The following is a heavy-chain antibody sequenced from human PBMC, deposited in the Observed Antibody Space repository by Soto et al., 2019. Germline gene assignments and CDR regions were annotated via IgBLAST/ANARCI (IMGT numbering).Heavy chain of an antibody. CDR1: GGSFSGYY. V-gene: IGHV4-34*01. J-gene: IGHJ6*02. Sequence: PSETLSLTCAVYGGSFSGYYWSWIRQPPGKGLEWIGEINHSGSTNYNPSLKSRVAISVDTSKNQFSLKLSSVTAADTAVYYCARGGLDILVVTAIKYFFYYGMDVCGQGITVTVSS. D-gene: IGHD2-21*02. CDR2: INHSGST. CDR3: ARGGLDILVVTAIKYFFYYGMDV.